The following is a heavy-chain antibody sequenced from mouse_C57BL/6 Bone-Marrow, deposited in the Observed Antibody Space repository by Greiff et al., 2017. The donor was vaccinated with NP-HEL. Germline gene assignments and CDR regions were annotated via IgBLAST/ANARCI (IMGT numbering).Heavy chain of an antibody. V-gene: IGHV5-9-1*02. CDR1: GFTFSSYA. D-gene: IGHD1-1*01. Sequence: EVMLVESGEGLVKPGGSLKLSCAASGFTFSSYAMSWVRQTPEKRLEWVAYISSGGDYIYYADTVKGRFTISRDNARNTLYLQMSSLKSEDTAMYYCTRDLYYGSSYAMDYWGQGTSVTVSS. CDR2: ISSGGDYI. J-gene: IGHJ4*01. CDR3: TRDLYYGSSYAMDY.